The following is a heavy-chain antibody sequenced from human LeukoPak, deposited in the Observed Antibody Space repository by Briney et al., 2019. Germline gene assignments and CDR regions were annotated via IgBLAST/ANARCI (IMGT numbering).Heavy chain of an antibody. J-gene: IGHJ5*02. Sequence: GGSLRLSCAASGFTFSNYAMSWVRQTPGKGLEWVSAISGSGGSTYYADSVKGRFTIARANSKNTLYLHMNSLRAEDTALYYCAKDPLRYYDSPGENWFDPWGQGTLVTVSS. CDR2: ISGSGGST. CDR3: AKDPLRYYDSPGENWFDP. V-gene: IGHV3-23*01. D-gene: IGHD3-22*01. CDR1: GFTFSNYA.